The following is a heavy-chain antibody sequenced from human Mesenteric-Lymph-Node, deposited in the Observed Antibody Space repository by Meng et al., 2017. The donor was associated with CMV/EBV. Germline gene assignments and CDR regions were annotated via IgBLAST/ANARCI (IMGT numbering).Heavy chain of an antibody. CDR1: GGTFSSYA. V-gene: IGHV1-69*05. J-gene: IGHJ5*02. CDR3: ARAKSPLKDQLLYSGWFDP. Sequence: SVKVSCKASGGTFSSYAISWVRQAPGQGPEWMGGIIPIFGTANYAQKFQGRVTITTDESTSTAYMELSSLRSEDTAVYYCARAKSPLKDQLLYSGWFDPWGQGTLVTVSS. D-gene: IGHD2-2*02. CDR2: IIPIFGTA.